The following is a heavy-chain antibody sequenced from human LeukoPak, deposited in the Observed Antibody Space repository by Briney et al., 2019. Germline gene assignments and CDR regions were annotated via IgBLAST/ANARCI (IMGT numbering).Heavy chain of an antibody. D-gene: IGHD2-21*01. CDR3: ARADRLHGGPYLIGP. J-gene: IGHJ5*02. CDR1: GYTFTGYY. CDR2: INPNSGGT. Sequence: ASVKVSCKASGYTFTGYYMHWVRQAPGQGLEWMGWINPNSGGTNYAQKFQGRVTMTRDTSIATVYMEVTWLTSDDTAIYYCARADRLHGGPYLIGPWGQGTLVTVSS. V-gene: IGHV1-2*02.